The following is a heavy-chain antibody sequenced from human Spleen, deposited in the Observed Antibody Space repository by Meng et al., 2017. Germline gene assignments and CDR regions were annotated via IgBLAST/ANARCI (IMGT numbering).Heavy chain of an antibody. CDR1: GFTFSNYW. V-gene: IGHV3-74*01. D-gene: IGHD1-26*01. CDR3: ARDVAGRGGY. Sequence: GGSLRLSCAASGFTFSNYWMHWVRQAPGKGLVWVSRINTDGTTTTYADSVKGRFTISRDNAKNTLYLQMNSLRGEDTAVYYCARDVAGRGGYWGQGTLVTVSS. CDR2: INTDGTTT. J-gene: IGHJ4*02.